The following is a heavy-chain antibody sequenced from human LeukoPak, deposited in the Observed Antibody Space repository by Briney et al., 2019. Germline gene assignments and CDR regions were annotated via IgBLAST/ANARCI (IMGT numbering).Heavy chain of an antibody. J-gene: IGHJ4*02. V-gene: IGHV5-51*01. Sequence: GESLKISCKGSGYSFTSYWIGWVRQMPGKGLEWMGIIYPGDSEIRYSPSFQGQVTISADKSISTAYLQWSSLKASDTAMYYCARRGRGTTVTYYFDSCGQGTLVTGSS. CDR1: GYSFTSYW. CDR2: IYPGDSEI. D-gene: IGHD4-17*01. CDR3: ARRGRGTTVTYYFDS.